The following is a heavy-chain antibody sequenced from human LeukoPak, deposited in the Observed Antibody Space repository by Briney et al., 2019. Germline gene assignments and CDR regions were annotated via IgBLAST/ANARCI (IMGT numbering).Heavy chain of an antibody. CDR2: IYYSGST. CDR1: GGSISSSSYY. V-gene: IGHV4-39*07. D-gene: IGHD3-22*01. J-gene: IGHJ4*02. Sequence: PSETLSLTCTVSGGSISSSSYYWGWIRQPPGKGLEWIGSIYYSGSTYYNPSPKSRVTISVDTSKNQFSLKLSSVTAADTAVYYCARESDYDSSGYYYFDYWGQGTLVTVSS. CDR3: ARESDYDSSGYYYFDY.